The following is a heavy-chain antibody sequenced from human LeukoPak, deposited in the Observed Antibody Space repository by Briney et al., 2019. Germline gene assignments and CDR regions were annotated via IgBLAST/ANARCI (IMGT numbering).Heavy chain of an antibody. CDR3: AKDRELLFAHCWFDL. J-gene: IGHJ5*02. Sequence: GGSLRLSCAASGFTFATYAMSWVRQAPGKGLEWVGGISISSVDSYYADSVKGRFSISRDDSKNTLYLQMDRLSDGDTAVYYCAKDRELLFAHCWFDLWGQGTLVTVSS. V-gene: IGHV3-23*01. CDR1: GFTFATYA. CDR2: ISISSVDS. D-gene: IGHD3-10*01.